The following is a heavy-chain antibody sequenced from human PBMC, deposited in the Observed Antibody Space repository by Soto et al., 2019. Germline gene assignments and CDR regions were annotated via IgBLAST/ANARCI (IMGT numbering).Heavy chain of an antibody. D-gene: IGHD3-10*01. Sequence: SETLSLTCTVSGGSISSSSYYWGWIRQPPGKGLEWIGSIYYSGSTYYNPSLKSRVTISVDTSKNQFSLKLSSVTAADTAVYYCARSTMVRGFFFDYWGQGTLVTVSS. J-gene: IGHJ4*02. CDR2: IYYSGST. CDR1: GGSISSSSYY. V-gene: IGHV4-39*01. CDR3: ARSTMVRGFFFDY.